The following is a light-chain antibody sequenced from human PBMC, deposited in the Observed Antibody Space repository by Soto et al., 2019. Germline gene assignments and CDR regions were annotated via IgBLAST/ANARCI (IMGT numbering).Light chain of an antibody. CDR1: QSVSSN. CDR2: GAS. Sequence: EIVMTQSPATLSVSPGERATLSCRASQSVSSNLAWYQQAPGQAPRLLIYGASTRATGIPARLSGSGSGTEFTLTISSLQSEDFAVYYCQQYNNWPRTFGQGTKVDIK. V-gene: IGKV3-15*01. CDR3: QQYNNWPRT. J-gene: IGKJ1*01.